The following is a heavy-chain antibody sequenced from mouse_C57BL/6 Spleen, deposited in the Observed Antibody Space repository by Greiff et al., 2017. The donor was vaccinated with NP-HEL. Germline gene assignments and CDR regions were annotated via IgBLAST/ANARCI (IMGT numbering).Heavy chain of an antibody. CDR2: INPSSGYT. Sequence: VQRVESGAELARPGASVKMSCKASGYTFTSYTMHWVKQRPGQGLEWIGYINPSSGYTKYNQKFKDKATLTADKSSSTAYMQLSSLTSEDSAVYYCARDYYGPLAYWGQGTLVTVSA. J-gene: IGHJ3*01. D-gene: IGHD1-1*01. CDR1: GYTFTSYT. CDR3: ARDYYGPLAY. V-gene: IGHV1-4*01.